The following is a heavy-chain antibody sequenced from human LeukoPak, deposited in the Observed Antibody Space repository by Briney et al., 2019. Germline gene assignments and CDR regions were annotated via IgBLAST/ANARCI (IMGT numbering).Heavy chain of an antibody. CDR2: IYDSGST. CDR1: GASISAYY. CDR3: ARGVPHLDV. V-gene: IGHV4-59*01. Sequence: SQTLSLTCTVSGASISAYYWSCIRQPPGEGLAWMGFIYDSGSTHYKPTLKSRLTISVDTFKHQFSLKLNSVTAADTAVYYCARGVPHLDVWGQGTPVTVSS. D-gene: IGHD3-10*01. J-gene: IGHJ6*02.